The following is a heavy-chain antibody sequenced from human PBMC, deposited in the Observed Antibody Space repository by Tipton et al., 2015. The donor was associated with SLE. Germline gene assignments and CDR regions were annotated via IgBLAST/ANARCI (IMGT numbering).Heavy chain of an antibody. CDR3: ARAGRAWNLFDY. J-gene: IGHJ4*02. D-gene: IGHD1-1*01. Sequence: TLSLTCTVSGGSISSYSWGWIRQPPGKGLEWIGSINYSGTTSYNPSLKSRVTISVDTSKNQFSLKLSSVTAADTAVYYCARAGRAWNLFDYWGQGTLVTVPS. V-gene: IGHV4-39*07. CDR2: INYSGTT. CDR1: GGSISSYS.